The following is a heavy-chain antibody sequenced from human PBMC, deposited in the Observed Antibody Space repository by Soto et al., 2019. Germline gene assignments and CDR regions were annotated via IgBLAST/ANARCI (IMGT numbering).Heavy chain of an antibody. Sequence: SETLSLTCTVSGGSITGYYWSLIRQPPGRGLEWIGYIYYAGNTLYTPSLKSRVTISVDTSKNQFSLKLSSVTAADTAVYYCARHDAVPQRKNGMGVWGQVGXVPVSS. D-gene: IGHD6-25*01. V-gene: IGHV4-59*01. CDR1: GGSITGYY. CDR3: ARHDAVPQRKNGMGV. CDR2: IYYAGNT. J-gene: IGHJ6*02.